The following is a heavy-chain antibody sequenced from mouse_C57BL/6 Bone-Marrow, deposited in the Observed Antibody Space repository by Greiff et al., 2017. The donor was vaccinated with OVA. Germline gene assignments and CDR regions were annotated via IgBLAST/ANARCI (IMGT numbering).Heavy chain of an antibody. J-gene: IGHJ2*01. V-gene: IGHV1-26*01. Sequence: EVQLQQSGPELVKPGASVKISCKASGYTFTDYYMNWVKQSHGKSLEWIGDINPNNGGTSYNQKFKGKATLTVDKSSSTAYMELRSLTSEDSAVYYCARFAYGNLDYWGQGTTLTVSS. CDR2: INPNNGGT. CDR3: ARFAYGNLDY. D-gene: IGHD2-1*01. CDR1: GYTFTDYY.